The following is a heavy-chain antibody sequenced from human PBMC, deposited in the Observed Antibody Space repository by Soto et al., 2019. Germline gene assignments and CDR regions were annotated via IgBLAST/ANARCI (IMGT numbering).Heavy chain of an antibody. CDR2: IYYSGST. J-gene: IGHJ4*02. CDR3: ARVEDYGDYYFDY. V-gene: IGHV4-31*03. D-gene: IGHD4-17*01. CDR1: GGSISSGGYY. Sequence: PSETPSLTCTVSGGSISSGGYYWSWIRQHPGKGLEWIGYIYYSGSTYYNPSLKSRVTISVDTSKNQFSLKLSSVTAADTAVYYCARVEDYGDYYFDYWGQGTLVTVSS.